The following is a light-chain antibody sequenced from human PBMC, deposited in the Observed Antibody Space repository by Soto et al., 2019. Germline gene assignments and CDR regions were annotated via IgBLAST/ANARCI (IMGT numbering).Light chain of an antibody. Sequence: QSALTQPASVSGSPGQSITISCTGTSSDVGSYNLVSWYQQRPGKAPKLMIYEVNKWPSGVSNRFSGSKSGNTASLTISGLQAEDEADYYCCSYAGSSTFAIFGGGTQLTVL. CDR3: CSYAGSSTFAI. CDR2: EVN. V-gene: IGLV2-23*02. CDR1: SSDVGSYNL. J-gene: IGLJ7*01.